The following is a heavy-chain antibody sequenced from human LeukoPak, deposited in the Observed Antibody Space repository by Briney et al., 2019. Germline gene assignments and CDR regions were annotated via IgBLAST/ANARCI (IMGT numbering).Heavy chain of an antibody. CDR2: IKQDGSEK. CDR3: AREYRSAYYYYYGMDV. D-gene: IGHD3-3*01. V-gene: IGHV3-7*01. J-gene: IGHJ6*02. Sequence: GGSLRLSCAASGFTFGSYWMSWVRQAPGKGLEWVANIKQDGSEKYYVDSVKGRFTISRDNAKNSLYLQMNSLRAEDTAVYYCAREYRSAYYYYYGMDVWGQGTTVTVSS. CDR1: GFTFGSYW.